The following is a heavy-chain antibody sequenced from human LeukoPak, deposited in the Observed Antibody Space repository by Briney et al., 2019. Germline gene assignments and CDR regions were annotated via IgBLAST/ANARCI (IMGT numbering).Heavy chain of an antibody. CDR3: ARDQPALDY. CDR1: GFTFIGYY. Sequence: ASVKVSCKASGFTFIGYYMHWVRQAPGQGLEWMGWINLNTGDTDYAPKFQGRVTMTSDTSITTAYMQLSWLRYDDTAVYYCARDQPALDYWGRGTLVTVS. V-gene: IGHV1-2*02. J-gene: IGHJ4*02. CDR2: INLNTGDT.